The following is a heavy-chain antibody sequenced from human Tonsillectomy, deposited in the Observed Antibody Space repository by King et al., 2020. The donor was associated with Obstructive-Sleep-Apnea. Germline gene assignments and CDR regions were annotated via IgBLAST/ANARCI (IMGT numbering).Heavy chain of an antibody. CDR3: ARGDLTVAPFDD. CDR2: IYHSGTT. D-gene: IGHD6-19*01. V-gene: IGHV4-4*02. J-gene: IGHJ4*02. Sequence: QLQESGPGLVKPSETLSLTCGVSGSSIRSNNWWSWVRQPPGKGLEWMGEIYHSGTTIYNPSLKSRVTISVDKSKNQFSLKLSSVTAADTAVYYCARGDLTVAPFDDWGQGTLVIVSS. CDR1: GSSIRSNNW.